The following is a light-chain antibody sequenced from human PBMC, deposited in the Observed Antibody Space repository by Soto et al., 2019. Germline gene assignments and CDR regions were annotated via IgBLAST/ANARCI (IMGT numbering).Light chain of an antibody. CDR3: QQYNDWPWT. CDR2: GAS. CDR1: QSAGSN. V-gene: IGKV3-15*01. J-gene: IGKJ1*01. Sequence: EIVMTQSPATLSVSPGERATLSCGASQSAGSNLAWYQYKPGQAPRLLIYGASTRATGIPVRFSGSGSGTEFTLTISSLQSEDFAVYYCQQYNDWPWTFGQGTKVEI.